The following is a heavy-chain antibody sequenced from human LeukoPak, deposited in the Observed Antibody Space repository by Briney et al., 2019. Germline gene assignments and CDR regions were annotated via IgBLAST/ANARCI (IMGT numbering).Heavy chain of an antibody. J-gene: IGHJ6*02. CDR1: GFTFTSSA. D-gene: IGHD5-12*01. Sequence: ASVKVSCKASGFTFTSSAMQWVRQARGQRLEWIGWIVVGSGNTNYAQKFQERVTITRDVSTSTAYMELSSLRSEDTAVYYCAADFVAWPLRGHYYGMDVWGQGTTVTVSS. CDR3: AADFVAWPLRGHYYGMDV. V-gene: IGHV1-58*02. CDR2: IVVGSGNT.